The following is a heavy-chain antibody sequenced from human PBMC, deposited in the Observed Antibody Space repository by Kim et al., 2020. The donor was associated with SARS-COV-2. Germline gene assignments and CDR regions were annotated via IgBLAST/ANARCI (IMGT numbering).Heavy chain of an antibody. CDR3: AGDPREEQNGIAARPEGYYYYVMYV. V-gene: IGHV1-18*01. J-gene: IGHJ6*02. D-gene: IGHD6-6*01. CDR2: ISAYNGNT. CDR1: GYTFTSYG. Sequence: ASVKVSCKASGYTFTSYGISWVRQAPGQGLEWMGWISAYNGNTNYAQKLQGRVTMTTDTSTSTAYMEVRSLRSDDTAVYYCAGDPREEQNGIAARPEGYYYYVMYVWGQGTTVTVSS.